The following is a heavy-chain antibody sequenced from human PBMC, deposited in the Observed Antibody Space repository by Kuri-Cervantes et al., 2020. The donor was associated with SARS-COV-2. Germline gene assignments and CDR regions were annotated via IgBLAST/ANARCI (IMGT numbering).Heavy chain of an antibody. CDR1: GFTFSGYT. J-gene: IGHJ6*03. V-gene: IGHV3-21*01. CDR2: ISSSSSYI. D-gene: IGHD3-22*01. CDR3: ARTDGYYDSSGYYRAYYYMDV. Sequence: GESLKISCVGTGFTFSGYTMNWVRQAPGKALQWVSSISSSSSYIYYADSVKGRFTISRDNAKNSLYLQMNSLRAEDTAVYYCARTDGYYDSSGYYRAYYYMDVWGKGTTVTVSS.